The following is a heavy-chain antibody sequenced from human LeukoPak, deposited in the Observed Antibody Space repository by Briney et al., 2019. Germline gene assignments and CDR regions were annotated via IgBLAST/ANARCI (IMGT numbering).Heavy chain of an antibody. CDR2: AYYSGST. CDR3: ARDSPDYAGVSDC. CDR1: GGSINHYY. J-gene: IGHJ4*02. D-gene: IGHD4-23*01. V-gene: IGHV4-59*01. Sequence: PSETLSLTCTVSGGSINHYYWSWIRQPPGKRLESVGYAYYSGSTNYNPSLSGRVTISLDRSNNQVSLRLTSVTAADTAVYYCARDSPDYAGVSDCWGQGTLVTVSS.